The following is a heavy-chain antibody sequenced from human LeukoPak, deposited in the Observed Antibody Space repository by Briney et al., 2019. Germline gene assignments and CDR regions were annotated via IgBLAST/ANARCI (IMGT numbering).Heavy chain of an antibody. V-gene: IGHV4-39*01. CDR3: ARQGGYSYRILDY. D-gene: IGHD5-18*01. Sequence: SETLSLTCTVSGGSISSSGYYWGWIRQPPGKGLEWIGSIYYSGNTYYNASLKSRVTISIETYKNQFSLKLSSVTAADTAVYYCARQGGYSYRILDYWGQGTLVTVSS. CDR1: GGSISSSGYY. J-gene: IGHJ4*02. CDR2: IYYSGNT.